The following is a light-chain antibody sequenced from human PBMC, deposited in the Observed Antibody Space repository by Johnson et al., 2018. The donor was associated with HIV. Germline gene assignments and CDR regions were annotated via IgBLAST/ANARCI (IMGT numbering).Light chain of an antibody. V-gene: IGLV1-51*02. Sequence: QSVLTQPPSVSAAPGQKVTIPCSGSSSNIGKNSVSWYQQLPGTAPKLLIYESNKRPSGIPDRFSGSKSGTSATLGITGLQTGDEADYYCGTWDSSLSAYVFGTGTKLTVL. J-gene: IGLJ1*01. CDR2: ESN. CDR1: SSNIGKNS. CDR3: GTWDSSLSAYV.